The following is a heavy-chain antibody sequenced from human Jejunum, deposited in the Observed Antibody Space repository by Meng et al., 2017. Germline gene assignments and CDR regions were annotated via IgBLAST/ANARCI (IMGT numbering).Heavy chain of an antibody. CDR1: GITFNRYW. CDR2: IKQYGSET. Sequence: GGSLRLSCAASGITFNRYWMSWVRQAPEKGLEWVANIKQYGSETYYVDSVKDRFTISRNNASNSLFLQMNSLRADDTAMYYCATGLFSAVGRTKNYFYGMDVWGQGTPVTVSS. J-gene: IGHJ6*02. D-gene: IGHD1-26*01. CDR3: ATGLFSAVGRTKNYFYGMDV. V-gene: IGHV3-7*01.